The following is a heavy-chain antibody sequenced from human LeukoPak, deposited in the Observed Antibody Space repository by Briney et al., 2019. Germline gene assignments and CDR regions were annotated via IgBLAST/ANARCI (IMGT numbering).Heavy chain of an antibody. Sequence: GGSLRLSCAASGFTFSSYSMNWVRQAPGKGLEWVSSISSSSSYIYYADSVKGRFTISRDNAKNSLYLQMNSLRAEDTAVYYCARDLPGVVGATFYFDYWGQGTLVTVSS. D-gene: IGHD1-26*01. J-gene: IGHJ4*02. CDR1: GFTFSSYS. CDR3: ARDLPGVVGATFYFDY. CDR2: ISSSSSYI. V-gene: IGHV3-21*01.